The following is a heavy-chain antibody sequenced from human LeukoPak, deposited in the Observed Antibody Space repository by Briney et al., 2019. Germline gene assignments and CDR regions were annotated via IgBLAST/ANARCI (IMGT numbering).Heavy chain of an antibody. CDR2: INHSGST. CDR3: ARAGPRIVVVIRKNDAFDI. CDR1: GGSFSGYY. D-gene: IGHD3-22*01. Sequence: SETLSLTCAVYGGSFSGYYWSWIRQPPGKGLEWIGEINHSGSTNYNPSLKSRVTISVDTSKNQFSLKLSSVTAADTAVYYCARAGPRIVVVIRKNDAFDIWGQGTMVTVSS. J-gene: IGHJ3*02. V-gene: IGHV4-34*01.